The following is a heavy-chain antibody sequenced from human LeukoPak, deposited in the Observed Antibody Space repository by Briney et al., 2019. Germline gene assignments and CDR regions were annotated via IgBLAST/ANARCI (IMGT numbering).Heavy chain of an antibody. V-gene: IGHV5-51*01. D-gene: IGHD1-26*01. CDR1: GYSFTNFW. CDR3: ARRSGSYFDY. CDR2: IHPGDSDT. Sequence: GEALKISCKGSGYSFTNFWIGWVRQMPGKGLEWMGIIHPGDSDTRYSPSFQGQVNISADKAISTAYLQWNSLKASDTAMYYCARRSGSYFDYWGQGTLVTVSS. J-gene: IGHJ4*02.